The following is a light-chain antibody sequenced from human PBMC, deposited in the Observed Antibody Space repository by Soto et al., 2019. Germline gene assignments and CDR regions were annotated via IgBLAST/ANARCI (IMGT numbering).Light chain of an antibody. Sequence: EIVMAQSTVTLSVSPGEGATLSCRASQSVSSNLAWYQQKPGQAPRLLIYGASTRATGIPARFSGSGSGTEFTLTISSLQSEDFAVYYCQQYNNWPPYTFGQGTKLEIK. CDR1: QSVSSN. CDR2: GAS. V-gene: IGKV3-15*01. J-gene: IGKJ2*01. CDR3: QQYNNWPPYT.